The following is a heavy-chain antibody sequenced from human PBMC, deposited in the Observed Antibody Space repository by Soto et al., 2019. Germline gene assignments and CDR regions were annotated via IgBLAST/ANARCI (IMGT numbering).Heavy chain of an antibody. J-gene: IGHJ2*01. CDR3: AKHIEGAGNWYFDL. D-gene: IGHD2-21*01. V-gene: IGHV3-23*01. CDR1: GFTFSIYA. CDR2: INGRGSPT. Sequence: EVQLLESGGGLVQPGGSLGLSCAASGFTFSIYAMSWVRQAPGKGPEWVSVINGRGSPTFYADSVKGRFTISRDNSKNTLYLQMNILRAEDTSIYYCAKHIEGAGNWYFDLWGRGTLVTVSS.